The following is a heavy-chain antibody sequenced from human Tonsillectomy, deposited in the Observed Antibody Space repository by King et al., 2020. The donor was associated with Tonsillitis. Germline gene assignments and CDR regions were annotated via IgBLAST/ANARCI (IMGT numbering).Heavy chain of an antibody. CDR1: GDSISTYY. D-gene: IGHD2-2*01. V-gene: IGHV4-4*07. Sequence: VQLQESGPGLVKPSETLSLTCTVSGDSISTYYWSWIRQPAGKGLEWIGRIYTSGSTNYNPSLKSRVTMSVDTSKNQFSLKLSSVPAAEPAVFYCARSAYQPYWYFDLWGRGTLVTVSS. CDR3: ARSAYQPYWYFDL. CDR2: IYTSGST. J-gene: IGHJ2*01.